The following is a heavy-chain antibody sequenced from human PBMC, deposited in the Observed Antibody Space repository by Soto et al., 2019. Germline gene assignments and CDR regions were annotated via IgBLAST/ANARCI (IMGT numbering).Heavy chain of an antibody. Sequence: KSSETLSLTCTVSGGSISSFYWTWIRQPPGKGLEWIGYIYYTGTTSYNPSLRSRVTISVDTSKNQFSLKVRSVTAADTAVYYCARVERYSSGWYPYWGQGTLVTVSS. J-gene: IGHJ4*02. CDR3: ARVERYSSGWYPY. CDR2: IYYTGTT. V-gene: IGHV4-59*01. CDR1: GGSISSFY. D-gene: IGHD6-19*01.